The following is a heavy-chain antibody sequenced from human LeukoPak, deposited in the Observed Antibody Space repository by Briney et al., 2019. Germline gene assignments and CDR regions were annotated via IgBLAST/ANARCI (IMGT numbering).Heavy chain of an antibody. J-gene: IGHJ4*02. D-gene: IGHD4-23*01. CDR1: GGSSSGYY. Sequence: SETLSLTCAVYGGSSSGYYWSWIRQPPGKGLEWIGEINHSGSTNYNPSLKSRVTISVDTSKNQFSLKLSSVTAADTAVYYCARVSGGNKSPFDYWGQGTLVTVSS. V-gene: IGHV4-34*01. CDR3: ARVSGGNKSPFDY. CDR2: INHSGST.